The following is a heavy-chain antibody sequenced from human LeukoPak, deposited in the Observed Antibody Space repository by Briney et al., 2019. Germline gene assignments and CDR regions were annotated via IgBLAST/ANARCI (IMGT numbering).Heavy chain of an antibody. CDR2: ISGSGTTT. V-gene: IGHV3-23*01. CDR1: GFTFSNYA. CDR3: AKAGHYGSGSYYSDY. D-gene: IGHD3-10*01. Sequence: GGSLRLSCAASGFTFSNYAMTWVRQAPGRGLEWLSTISGSGTTTYYVDSVKGRFTVSRDNSKNTLYLQMSSLRAGDTAVYYCAKAGHYGSGSYYSDYWGRGTLDTVSP. J-gene: IGHJ4*02.